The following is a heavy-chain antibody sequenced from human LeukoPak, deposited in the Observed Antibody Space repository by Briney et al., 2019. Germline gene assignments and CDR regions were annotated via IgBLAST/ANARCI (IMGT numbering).Heavy chain of an antibody. J-gene: IGHJ4*02. V-gene: IGHV3-7*01. CDR1: GLTFRSFW. D-gene: IGHD5-24*01. CDR2: INQDGSEK. CDR3: ARERDGRFFDY. Sequence: GGSLRLSCAVSGLTFRSFWMSWVRQAPGKGLEWAANINQDGSEKYFVDSVKGRFTISRDNSKNSLHLQMNTVRAEDTAVYYCARERDGRFFDYWGQGTLVTVSS.